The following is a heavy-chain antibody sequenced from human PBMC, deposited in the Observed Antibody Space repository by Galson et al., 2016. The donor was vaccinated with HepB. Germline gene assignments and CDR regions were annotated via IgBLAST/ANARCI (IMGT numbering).Heavy chain of an antibody. CDR1: GGSISSYY. J-gene: IGHJ6*02. CDR2: IYYSGST. V-gene: IGHV4-59*01. CDR3: ARETPSRSGAHPFYYYGMDV. D-gene: IGHD6-19*01. Sequence: SETLSLTCTVSGGSISSYYWSWIRQPPGRGLEWIGYIYYSGSTNYNPSLKSRVTISVDTSKNQFSLKLSSVTAADTAVYYCARETPSRSGAHPFYYYGMDVWGQGTTVTVSS.